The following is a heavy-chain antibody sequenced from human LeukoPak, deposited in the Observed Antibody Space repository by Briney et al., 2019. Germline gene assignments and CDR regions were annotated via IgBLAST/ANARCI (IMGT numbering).Heavy chain of an antibody. CDR3: AKSQLLRQAEHCSGGRCYWPFWLDP. CDR1: GFTFSSYA. D-gene: IGHD2-15*01. J-gene: IGHJ5*02. CDR2: ISGSGGST. V-gene: IGHV3-23*01. Sequence: PGGSLRLSCAASGFTFSSYAMSWVRQAPGKGLEWVSAISGSGGSTYYADSVKGRFTISRDNAKNSLYLQMNSLRAEDTAVYYCAKSQLLRQAEHCSGGRCYWPFWLDPWGQGTLVTVSS.